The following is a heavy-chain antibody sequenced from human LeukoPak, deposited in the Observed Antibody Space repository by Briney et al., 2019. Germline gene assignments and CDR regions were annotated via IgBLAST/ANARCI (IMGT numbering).Heavy chain of an antibody. CDR3: ARVEQDSGSYLLLTNTLDY. J-gene: IGHJ4*02. D-gene: IGHD3-10*01. Sequence: GGSLRLSCAASGFTFSSYAMHWVRQAPGKGLEYVSAISSNGGSTYYANSVKGRFTISRDNSKNTLYLQMNSLRAEDTAVYYCARVEQDSGSYLLLTNTLDYWGQGTLVTVSS. V-gene: IGHV3-64*01. CDR2: ISSNGGST. CDR1: GFTFSSYA.